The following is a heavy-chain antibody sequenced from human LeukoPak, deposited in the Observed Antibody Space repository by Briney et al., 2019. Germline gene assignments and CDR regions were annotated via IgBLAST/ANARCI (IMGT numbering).Heavy chain of an antibody. Sequence: ASVKVSCKVSGYTLTELSMHWVRQAPGKGLEWMGGFDPEDGETIYAQKFQGRVTMTEDTSTDTAYMELSSLRSDDTAVYYCARIGFWAAMAAFDIWGQGTVVTVSS. J-gene: IGHJ3*02. CDR3: ARIGFWAAMAAFDI. CDR1: GYTLTELS. V-gene: IGHV1-24*01. CDR2: FDPEDGET. D-gene: IGHD5-18*01.